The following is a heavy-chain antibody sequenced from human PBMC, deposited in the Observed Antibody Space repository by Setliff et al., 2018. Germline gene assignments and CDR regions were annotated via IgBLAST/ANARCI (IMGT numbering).Heavy chain of an antibody. CDR3: AKGGGRYHSDS. D-gene: IGHD1-1*01. Sequence: SETLSLTCTVSDGSLSTYYWSWIRQPPGKGLEFIGYVYYSGTANYSPSLESRVTISIDKSNNQFSLKMTSMTAADTAVYYCAKGGGRYHSDSWGQGILVTVSS. V-gene: IGHV4-59*12. J-gene: IGHJ4*02. CDR1: DGSLSTYY. CDR2: VYYSGTA.